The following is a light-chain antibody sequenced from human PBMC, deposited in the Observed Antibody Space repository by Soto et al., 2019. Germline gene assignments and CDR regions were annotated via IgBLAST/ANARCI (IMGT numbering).Light chain of an antibody. V-gene: IGKV1-39*01. CDR3: QQSYSGIT. CDR2: AAS. J-gene: IGKJ3*01. CDR1: QSISSY. Sequence: DIQMTQSPSSLSASVGDRVTITCRASQSISSYLNWYQQKPGKAPKLLIYAASSLQSGVPSRFSGSGSGTDVTLTISSLQPEDFSTYYCQQSYSGITVGPGTKVDIK.